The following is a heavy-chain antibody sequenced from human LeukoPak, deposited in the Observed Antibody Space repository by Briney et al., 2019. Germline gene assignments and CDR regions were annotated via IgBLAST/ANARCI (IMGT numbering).Heavy chain of an antibody. D-gene: IGHD6-19*01. Sequence: GESLKISCKGSGYSFTSYWISWVRQMPGKGLEWMGRVDPRDSNTKYSPAFEGHVAISADKSISTAFVQWSSLEASDTAVYYCARGGWLDDYWGQGTLVTVSS. CDR2: VDPRDSNT. CDR1: GYSFTSYW. CDR3: ARGGWLDDY. V-gene: IGHV5-10-1*01. J-gene: IGHJ4*02.